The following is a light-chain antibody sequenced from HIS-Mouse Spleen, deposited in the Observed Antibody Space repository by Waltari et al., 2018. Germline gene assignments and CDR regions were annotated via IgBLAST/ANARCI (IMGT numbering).Light chain of an antibody. CDR3: QVWDSSSDHVV. V-gene: IGLV3-21*03. Sequence: SYVLTQPPSVSVAPGKTARITCGGNNIGSKSVHWYQQKPGQAPVLVVYDDSDRPSGIPEGVSGSNSGNTATLTISGVEAGDEADYYCQVWDSSSDHVVFGGGTKLTVL. CDR1: NIGSKS. J-gene: IGLJ2*01. CDR2: DDS.